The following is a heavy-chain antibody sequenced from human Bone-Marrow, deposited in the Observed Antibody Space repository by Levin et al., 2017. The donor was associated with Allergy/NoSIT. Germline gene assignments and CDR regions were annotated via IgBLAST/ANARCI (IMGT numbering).Heavy chain of an antibody. Sequence: ASVKVSCKTSGYTFTGYKIHWVRQAPGQGLEWMGRINPNSGGTDYAQKFQGRVTMTTDTSSNTAYMDLSSLRSDDTAVYYCARGWGFYWGQGTLVTVSS. CDR1: GYTFTGYK. D-gene: IGHD3-16*01. CDR3: ARGWGFY. CDR2: INPNSGGT. V-gene: IGHV1-2*06. J-gene: IGHJ4*02.